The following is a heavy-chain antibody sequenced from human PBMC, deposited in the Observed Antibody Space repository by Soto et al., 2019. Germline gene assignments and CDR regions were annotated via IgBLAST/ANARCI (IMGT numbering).Heavy chain of an antibody. CDR2: IYWHNDK. CDR1: GFSLSNSRMG. V-gene: IGHV2-5*01. D-gene: IGHD3-10*01. CDR3: VHRRRDSGPNGEY. Sequence: SGPTLVNPTETLTLTCTVSGFSLSNSRMGVSWIRQPPGNALEWLSLIYWHNDKRYSPSLKNRLTVTKDDSKNQVVLTMTDMDSVDTATYYCVHRRRDSGPNGEYWGPGILVTVSS. J-gene: IGHJ4*01.